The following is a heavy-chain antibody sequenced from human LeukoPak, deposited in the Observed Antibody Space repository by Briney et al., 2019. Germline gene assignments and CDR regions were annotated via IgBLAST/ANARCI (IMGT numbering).Heavy chain of an antibody. CDR3: ARAEGAEYFQH. V-gene: IGHV4-61*08. CDR1: GGSISSGDYY. CDR2: IYYSGST. Sequence: SETLSLTCTVSGGSISSGDYYWSWIRQPPGKGLEWIGYIYYSGSTNYNPSLKSRVTISVDTSKNQFSLKLSSVTAADTAVYYCARAEGAEYFQHWGQGTLVTVSS. J-gene: IGHJ1*01.